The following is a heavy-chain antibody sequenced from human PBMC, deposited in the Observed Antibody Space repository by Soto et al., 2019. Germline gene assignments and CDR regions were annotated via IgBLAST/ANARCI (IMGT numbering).Heavy chain of an antibody. V-gene: IGHV3-23*01. D-gene: IGHD6-19*01. J-gene: IGHJ4*02. Sequence: GGSLRLSCAASGFTFSSYAMSWVRQAPGKGLEWVSAISGSGGSTYYADSVKGRFTISRDNAKNSLYLQMNSLRAEDTALYYCAKDSGSSGWYGGFDYWGQGTLVTVSS. CDR2: ISGSGGST. CDR1: GFTFSSYA. CDR3: AKDSGSSGWYGGFDY.